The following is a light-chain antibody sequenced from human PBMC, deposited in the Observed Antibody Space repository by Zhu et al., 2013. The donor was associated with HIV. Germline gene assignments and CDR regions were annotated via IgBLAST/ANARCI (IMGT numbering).Light chain of an antibody. V-gene: IGLV1-40*01. J-gene: IGLJ3*02. Sequence: QSVLTQPPSVSGAPGQRVTISCTGSSSNIGAGYDVHWYQQLPGTAPKLLIYGNSNRPSGVPDRFSGSKSGTSVSLAITGLQADDEAHYYCCAYAGTYTWLFGGGTTVTVL. CDR2: GNS. CDR1: SSNIGAGYD. CDR3: CAYAGTYTWL.